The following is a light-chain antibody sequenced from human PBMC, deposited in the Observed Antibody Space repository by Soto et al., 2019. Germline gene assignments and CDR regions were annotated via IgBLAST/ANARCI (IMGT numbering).Light chain of an antibody. J-gene: IGLJ2*01. V-gene: IGLV2-8*01. CDR3: TSYAGNNNLV. Sequence: QSALTQPPSASGSPGQSVTISCTGTSSDVGRYDFVSWYQQHPGRAPKLIIFHVGKRPSGVSDRFSGSKSGNTASLVVSGLQAEDEADYYCTSYAGNNNLVFGGGTKLTVL. CDR2: HVG. CDR1: SSDVGRYDF.